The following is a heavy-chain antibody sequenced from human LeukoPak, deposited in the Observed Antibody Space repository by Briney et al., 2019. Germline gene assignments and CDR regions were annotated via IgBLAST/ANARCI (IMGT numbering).Heavy chain of an antibody. CDR2: INHSGST. V-gene: IGHV4-34*01. CDR1: GGSFSGYY. J-gene: IGHJ4*02. Sequence: PSETLSLTCAVYGGSFSGYYWSWIRQPPGKGLEWIGEINHSGSTNYNPSLKSRVTISVDTSKNQFSLKLSSVTAADTAVYYCARHILRNGLYSDYWGQGTLVPVSS. CDR3: ARHILRNGLYSDY. D-gene: IGHD3-16*02.